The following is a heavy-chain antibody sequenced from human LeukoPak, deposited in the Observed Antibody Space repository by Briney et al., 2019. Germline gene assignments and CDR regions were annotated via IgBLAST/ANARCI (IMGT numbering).Heavy chain of an antibody. D-gene: IGHD6-13*01. V-gene: IGHV3-49*04. CDR1: GFTFSSYA. CDR2: IRSKAYGGTT. CDR3: TRVSLRYSSSWYWFDP. Sequence: PGGSLRLSCAASGFTFSSYAMSWVRQAPGKGLEWVGFIRSKAYGGTTEYAASVKGRFTISRDDSKSIAYLQMNSLKTEDTAVYYCTRVSLRYSSSWYWFDPWGQGTLVTVSS. J-gene: IGHJ5*02.